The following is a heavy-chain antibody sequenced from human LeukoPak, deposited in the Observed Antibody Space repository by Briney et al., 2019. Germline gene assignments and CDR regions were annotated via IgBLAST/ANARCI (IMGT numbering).Heavy chain of an antibody. J-gene: IGHJ6*02. CDR3: ARGGSGYDSFYYYGMDV. CDR1: GVSNSCYY. V-gene: IGHV4-59*01. Sequence: SETLSLTCTLSGVSNSCYYWSWTRQPPGKGLEWIGYIYDSGSTNYNPSLKSRVTISVDTSKNQFSLKLSSVTAADTAVYYCARGGSGYDSFYYYGMDVWGQGTTVTVSS. CDR2: IYDSGST. D-gene: IGHD5-12*01.